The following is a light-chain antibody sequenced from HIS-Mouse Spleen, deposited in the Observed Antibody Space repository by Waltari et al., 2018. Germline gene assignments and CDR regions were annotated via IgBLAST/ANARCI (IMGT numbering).Light chain of an antibody. CDR2: GDS. CDR1: NIGRKS. V-gene: IGLV3-21*03. Sequence: SYVLTQPPSVSVAPGKTARITCGGNNIGRKSVHWYQQKPGQAPVLVVYGDSDRPAGIPERFAGSNSGNTATLTISRVEAGDEADYYCQVWDSSSDHVVFGGGTKLTVL. J-gene: IGLJ2*01. CDR3: QVWDSSSDHVV.